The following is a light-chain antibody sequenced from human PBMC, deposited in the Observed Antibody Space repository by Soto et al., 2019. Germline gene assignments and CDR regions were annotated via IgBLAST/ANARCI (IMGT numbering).Light chain of an antibody. CDR3: QQSFSPLWT. J-gene: IGKJ1*01. Sequence: DIQMTQSPSSLSASVGDRVTITCRASQSISNYLNWYQQKPGKAPKLLIYAASSMQSGVPSRFSGSGSETAFTLTTSSLQPDDSATYYCQQSFSPLWTFGQGTKVEV. CDR1: QSISNY. CDR2: AAS. V-gene: IGKV1-39*01.